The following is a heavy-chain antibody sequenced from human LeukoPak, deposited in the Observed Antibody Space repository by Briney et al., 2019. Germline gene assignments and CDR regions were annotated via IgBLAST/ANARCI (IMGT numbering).Heavy chain of an antibody. CDR1: GFTFSSSA. CDR3: AKGGVAGANPGENFDY. J-gene: IGHJ4*02. V-gene: IGHV3-23*01. Sequence: GGSLRLSCAASGFTFSSSAMSWVRQAPGKGLEWVSAISNNGGYTYYADSVQGRFTISRDNSKSTLCLQMNSLRAEDTAVYYCAKGGVAGANPGENFDYWGQGTLVTVSS. CDR2: ISNNGGYT. D-gene: IGHD1-14*01.